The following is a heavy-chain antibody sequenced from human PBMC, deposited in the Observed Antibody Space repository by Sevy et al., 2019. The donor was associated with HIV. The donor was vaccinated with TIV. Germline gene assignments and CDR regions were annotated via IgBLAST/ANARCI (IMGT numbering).Heavy chain of an antibody. CDR2: MSYDGSDK. J-gene: IGHJ4*02. D-gene: IGHD3-22*01. CDR3: ARDSGYDPSGNLPGH. V-gene: IGHV3-30-3*01. CDR1: GFSFSTYA. Sequence: GGSLRLSCAGSGFSFSTYAWHWVRQAPGKGLEWVAIMSYDGSDKYYADSVKGRFTISRDNSKNTLSLQMNSLRAEDTAVYYCARDSGYDPSGNLPGHWGQGTLVTVSS.